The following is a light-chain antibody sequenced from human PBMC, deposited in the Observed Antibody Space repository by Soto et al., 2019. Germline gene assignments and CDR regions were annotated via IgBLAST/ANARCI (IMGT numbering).Light chain of an antibody. CDR1: QSIDRW. J-gene: IGKJ1*01. Sequence: DIQMTQSPSTLSASVGDRVTITCRASQSIDRWLAWYQQKPGKAPKLLIYKASTLESGVPSRFSGSGSGSEFTLTIISLQPDDYATYYCQQHNTYWTFGQGTKVEIK. V-gene: IGKV1-5*03. CDR2: KAS. CDR3: QQHNTYWT.